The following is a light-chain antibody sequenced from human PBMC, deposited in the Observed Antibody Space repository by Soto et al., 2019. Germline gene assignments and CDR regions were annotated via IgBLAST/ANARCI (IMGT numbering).Light chain of an antibody. CDR3: QQANSFPLT. CDR2: GAS. Sequence: IQMTQSPSSVAASVGDRVTITCRASQDISSWLAWFQQKPGKAPKLLIYGASTLPSGVPSRFSGSGSGTDFTLNISSLQTEDFANYYCQQANSFPLTFGAGTKVDIK. J-gene: IGKJ4*01. V-gene: IGKV1-12*01. CDR1: QDISSW.